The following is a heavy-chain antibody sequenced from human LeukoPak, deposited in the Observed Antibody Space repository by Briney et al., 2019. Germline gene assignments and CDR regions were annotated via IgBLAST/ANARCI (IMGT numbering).Heavy chain of an antibody. Sequence: PGGSLMLSCATSGFTLSSYRMNWVRQAPGKGLEWVSSISYSSSYIYYADSVKGRFTISRDNAKNSLYLQMNSLRAEDTAVYYCARDTLNSISALPYGMGVWAQGRTVTVSS. CDR2: ISYSSSYI. J-gene: IGHJ6*02. CDR3: ARDTLNSISALPYGMGV. V-gene: IGHV3-21*01. D-gene: IGHD6-13*01. CDR1: GFTLSSYR.